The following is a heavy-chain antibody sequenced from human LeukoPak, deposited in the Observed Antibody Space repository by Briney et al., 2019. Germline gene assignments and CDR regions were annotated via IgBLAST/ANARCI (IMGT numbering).Heavy chain of an antibody. CDR2: ISYDGSNK. Sequence: PGRSLRLSCAASGFTFSSYAMHWVRPAPGKGLEWVAVISYDGSNKYYADSVKGRFTISRDNSKNTLYLQMNSLRAEDTAVYYCARDNYYGSGNDYWGQGTLVTVSS. CDR3: ARDNYYGSGNDY. V-gene: IGHV3-30*04. D-gene: IGHD3-10*01. CDR1: GFTFSSYA. J-gene: IGHJ4*02.